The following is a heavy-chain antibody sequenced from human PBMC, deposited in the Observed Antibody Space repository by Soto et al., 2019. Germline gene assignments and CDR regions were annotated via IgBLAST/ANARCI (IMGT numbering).Heavy chain of an antibody. V-gene: IGHV4-59*01. J-gene: IGHJ6*02. CDR1: GGSISSYY. D-gene: IGHD1-26*01. CDR3: AREVGATGGYYYYGMDV. CDR2: IYYSGST. Sequence: TSETLSLTCTVSGGSISSYYWSWIRQPPGKGLEWIGYIYYSGSTNYNPSLKSRVTISVGTSKNQFSLKLSSVTAADTAVYYCAREVGATGGYYYYGMDVWGQGTTVTVSS.